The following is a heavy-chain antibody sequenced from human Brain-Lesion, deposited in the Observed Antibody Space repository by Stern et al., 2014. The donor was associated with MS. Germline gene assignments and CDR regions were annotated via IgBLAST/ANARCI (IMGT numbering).Heavy chain of an antibody. V-gene: IGHV1-2*02. CDR3: ARDQRGITVFGVVTDYYYLGMDV. D-gene: IGHD3-3*01. Sequence: QVQLVQSGAEVKKPGASVKVSCKTSGYIFTGYYIHWVRQAPGQGLEWMAWINPNTGGTKYAQKFQGRVNMSTDTSISTDYVEMNNLTSDDTAVYYCARDQRGITVFGVVTDYYYLGMDVWGQGTTVTVSS. CDR2: INPNTGGT. CDR1: GYIFTGYY. J-gene: IGHJ6*02.